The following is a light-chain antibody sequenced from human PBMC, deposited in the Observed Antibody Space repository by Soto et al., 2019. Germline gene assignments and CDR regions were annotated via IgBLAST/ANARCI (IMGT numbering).Light chain of an antibody. CDR1: QSVAGSY. Sequence: SAGALSLSPGGRATPSFTASQSVAGSYLAWYQQKPGQAPRLLIYGASSRATGFPDRFSGSGSGTDFTLTISGLEPEDSAVYYCQKYGSSSEITFGQGTRLEIK. CDR3: QKYGSSSEIT. V-gene: IGKV3-20*01. J-gene: IGKJ5*01. CDR2: GAS.